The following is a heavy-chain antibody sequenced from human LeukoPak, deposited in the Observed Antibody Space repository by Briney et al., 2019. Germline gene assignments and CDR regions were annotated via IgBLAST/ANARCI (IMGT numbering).Heavy chain of an antibody. Sequence: GGSLRLSCAASGFTFSSYWMSWVRQAPGKGLEWVANIKQDGSEKYYVDSVKGRFTISRDNAKNSLYLQMNSLRAEDTAVYYCARGFSRAEERFLKYCSSTSCSGSGPHYFDYWGQGTLVTVSS. CDR1: GFTFSSYW. V-gene: IGHV3-7*01. D-gene: IGHD2-2*01. CDR3: ARGFSRAEERFLKYCSSTSCSGSGPHYFDY. J-gene: IGHJ4*02. CDR2: IKQDGSEK.